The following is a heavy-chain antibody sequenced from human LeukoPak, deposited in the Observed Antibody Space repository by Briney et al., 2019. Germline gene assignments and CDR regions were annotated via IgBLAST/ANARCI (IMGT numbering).Heavy chain of an antibody. J-gene: IGHJ4*02. V-gene: IGHV4-34*01. CDR2: INHSGST. CDR1: GGSFSGYY. CDR3: ARADHYYDSSGYSQPLGY. D-gene: IGHD3-22*01. Sequence: SETLSLTCAVYGGSFSGYYWSWIRQPPGKGLEWIGEINHSGSTNYNPSLKSRVTIPVDTSKNQFSLKLSSVTAADTAVYYCARADHYYDSSGYSQPLGYWGQGTLVTVSS.